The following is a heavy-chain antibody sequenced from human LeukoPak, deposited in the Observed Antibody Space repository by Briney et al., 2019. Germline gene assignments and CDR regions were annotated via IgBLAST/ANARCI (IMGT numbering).Heavy chain of an antibody. CDR1: KLTFSHYK. J-gene: IGHJ4*02. V-gene: IGHV3-21*01. CDR3: ARPMVRGVTWGSPLDY. Sequence: PGGSLRLSCAGSKLTFSHYKMNWVRQAPGKGLEWVSSISSSGNYIDYADSVKGRFNISRDNANNSVYLQMDSLRVEDTAVYYCARPMVRGVTWGSPLDYWGQGILVTVSS. D-gene: IGHD3-10*01. CDR2: ISSSGNYI.